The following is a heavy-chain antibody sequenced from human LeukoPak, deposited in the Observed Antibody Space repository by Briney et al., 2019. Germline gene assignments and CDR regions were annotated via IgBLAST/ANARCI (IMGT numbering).Heavy chain of an antibody. CDR1: GSTFDDYA. V-gene: IGHV3-9*01. CDR2: ISWNSGSI. D-gene: IGHD6-13*01. J-gene: IGHJ4*02. CDR3: AKDMRIAAAGTDFDY. Sequence: GGSLRLSCAASGSTFDDYAMHWVRQAPGKGLEWVSGISWNSGSIGYADSVKGRFTISRDNAKNSLYLQMNSLRAEDTALYYCAKDMRIAAAGTDFDYWGQGTLVTVSS.